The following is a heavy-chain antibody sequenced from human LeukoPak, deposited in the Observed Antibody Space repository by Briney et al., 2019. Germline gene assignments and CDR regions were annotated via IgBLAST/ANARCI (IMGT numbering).Heavy chain of an antibody. V-gene: IGHV1-3*01. CDR1: GYTFTSYA. D-gene: IGHD3-9*01. J-gene: IGHJ4*02. CDR2: INAGNGNT. Sequence: ASVKVSCKASGYTFTSYAMHWVRQAPGQRLEWMGWINAGNGNTKYSQKFQGRVTITRDTSASTAYMELSSLRSEDTAVYYCARVSYDILTGYSGAVYYFDYWGQGTLVTVSS. CDR3: ARVSYDILTGYSGAVYYFDY.